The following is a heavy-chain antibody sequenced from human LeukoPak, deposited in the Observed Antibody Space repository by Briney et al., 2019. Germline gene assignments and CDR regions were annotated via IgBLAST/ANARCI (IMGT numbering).Heavy chain of an antibody. J-gene: IGHJ3*02. D-gene: IGHD3-10*01. Sequence: GGSLRLSCAASGFSLSSYAMSWVRQAPGKGLEWVSAISSTDAGTYHADSVRGRFTISRDSSKNTLYLQMNSLRAEDAAVYYCAKDRGYYGSGSAFDIWGQGTMVTVSS. CDR2: ISSTDAGT. CDR1: GFSLSSYA. V-gene: IGHV3-23*01. CDR3: AKDRGYYGSGSAFDI.